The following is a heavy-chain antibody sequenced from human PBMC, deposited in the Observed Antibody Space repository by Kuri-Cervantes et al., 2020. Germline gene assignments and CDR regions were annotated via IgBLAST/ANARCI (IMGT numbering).Heavy chain of an antibody. CDR1: GFNFSNYA. CDR2: ISGSGGST. J-gene: IGHJ5*02. V-gene: IGHV3-23*01. CDR3: ARGGGRELDWFDP. Sequence: GESLKISCVASGFNFSNYAMSWVRLAPGKGLEWVSGISGSGGSTQYAESVKGRFTISRDNAKNSLYLQMNSLRAEDTAVYYCARGGGRELDWFDPWGQGTLVTVSS. D-gene: IGHD3-10*01.